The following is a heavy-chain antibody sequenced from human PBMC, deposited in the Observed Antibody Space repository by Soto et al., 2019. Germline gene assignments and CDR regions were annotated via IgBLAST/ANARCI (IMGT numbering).Heavy chain of an antibody. CDR2: IKPSGGST. CDR1: GYIFTSYW. J-gene: IGHJ4*02. Sequence: QVQLVQSGAEVKRPGDSVTVSCKTSGYIFTSYWIHWVRQAPGQGLEWMGLIKPSGGSTTYAQKFQGRVTMTRDTPTSTVYMELRSLKSADTAVYYCARVDGYSADERDWGQGTLVTVSS. D-gene: IGHD5-12*01. V-gene: IGHV1-46*01. CDR3: ARVDGYSADERD.